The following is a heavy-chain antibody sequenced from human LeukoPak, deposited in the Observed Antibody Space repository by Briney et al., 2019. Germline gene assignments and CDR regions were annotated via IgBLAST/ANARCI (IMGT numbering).Heavy chain of an antibody. Sequence: NSQGRVTITRDTSASTAYMELSSLRSEDTAVYYCATINSTSGWYYFDYWGQGTLVTVSS. D-gene: IGHD6-19*01. J-gene: IGHJ4*02. CDR3: ATINSTSGWYYFDY. V-gene: IGHV1-3*01.